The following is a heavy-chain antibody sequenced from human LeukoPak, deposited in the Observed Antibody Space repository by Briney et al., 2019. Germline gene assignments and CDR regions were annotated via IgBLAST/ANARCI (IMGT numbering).Heavy chain of an antibody. CDR3: ASAGPPAFFYYGMDV. CDR2: ISAYNGNT. V-gene: IGHV1-18*01. J-gene: IGHJ6*02. Sequence: GASVKVSCKASGYTFTSYGISWVRQAPGQGLEWMGWISAYNGNTNYAQKLQGRVTMTTDTSTSTAYMELRSLRSDDTAVYYCASAGPPAFFYYGMDVWGQGTTVTVSS. CDR1: GYTFTSYG.